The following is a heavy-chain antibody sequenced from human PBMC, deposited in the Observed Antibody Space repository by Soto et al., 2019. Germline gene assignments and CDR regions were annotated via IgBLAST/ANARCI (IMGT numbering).Heavy chain of an antibody. CDR3: ATAKRGTVSLLTA. CDR1: GYTFTSYG. Sequence: ASVKVSCKASGYTFTSYGISWVRQAPGQGLEWMGWISAYNGTTNYAQKHQGRVTLTRDTSISTSYMELIGLRSDDTAVYYCATAKRGTVSLLTAWGQGTLVTVS. J-gene: IGHJ5*01. D-gene: IGHD3-16*01. V-gene: IGHV1-18*01. CDR2: ISAYNGTT.